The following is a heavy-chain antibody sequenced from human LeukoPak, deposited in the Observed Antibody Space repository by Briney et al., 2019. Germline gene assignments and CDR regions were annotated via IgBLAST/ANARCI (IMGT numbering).Heavy chain of an antibody. CDR1: GFTFGSYW. CDR3: ARAMRSGYDY. J-gene: IGHJ4*02. Sequence: PGGSLRLSCAASGFTFGSYWMSWVRLTPGKGLEWVANIKKDGSEKYYMDSVKGRFTISRDDAKNSLYLQMNSLRDEDTAVYYCARAMRSGYDYWGQGTLVTVSS. D-gene: IGHD5-12*01. V-gene: IGHV3-7*02. CDR2: IKKDGSEK.